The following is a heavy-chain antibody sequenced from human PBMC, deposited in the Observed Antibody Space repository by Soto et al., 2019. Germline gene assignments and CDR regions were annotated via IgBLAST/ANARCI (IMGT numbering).Heavy chain of an antibody. V-gene: IGHV4-39*01. Sequence: SETLSLTCTVSGCSISSSSYYWGWIRQPPGKGLEWIGSIYYSGSTYYNPSLKSRVTISVDTSKNQFSLKLNSVTAADTAVYYCARHTSRLGSSWYGFDYWGQGTLVTVSS. D-gene: IGHD6-13*01. CDR3: ARHTSRLGSSWYGFDY. J-gene: IGHJ4*02. CDR2: IYYSGST. CDR1: GCSISSSSYY.